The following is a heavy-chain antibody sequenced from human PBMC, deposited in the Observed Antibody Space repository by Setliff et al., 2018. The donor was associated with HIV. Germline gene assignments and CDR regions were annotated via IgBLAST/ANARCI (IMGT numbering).Heavy chain of an antibody. D-gene: IGHD6-13*01. CDR1: GYSISSGYY. Sequence: PSETLSLTCAVSGYSISSGYYWGWIRQPPGKGLEWIGSIDHSGSTYYNPSLKSRVTISVDTSKNQFSLKLSSVTAADTAVYYCARHVSGIAAAGTQFDYWGQGTLVTVSS. V-gene: IGHV4-38-2*01. J-gene: IGHJ4*02. CDR2: IDHSGST. CDR3: ARHVSGIAAAGTQFDY.